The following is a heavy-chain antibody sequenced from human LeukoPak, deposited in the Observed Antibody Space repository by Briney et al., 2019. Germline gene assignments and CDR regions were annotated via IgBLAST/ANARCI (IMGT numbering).Heavy chain of an antibody. D-gene: IGHD3-3*01. V-gene: IGHV1-24*01. CDR3: ATSGLRITIFGVVRYFDY. J-gene: IGHJ4*02. Sequence: ASVKVSCKVSGYTLTELSMHWVRQAPGKGLEWMGGFDPEDGETIYAQKFQGRVTMTEDTSTDTAYMELSSLRSEDTAVYYCATSGLRITIFGVVRYFDYWGQGTLVTVSS. CDR2: FDPEDGET. CDR1: GYTLTELS.